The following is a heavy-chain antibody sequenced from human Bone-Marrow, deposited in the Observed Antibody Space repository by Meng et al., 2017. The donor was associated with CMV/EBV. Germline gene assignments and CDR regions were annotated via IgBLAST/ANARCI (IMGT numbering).Heavy chain of an antibody. V-gene: IGHV3-7*01. Sequence: GESLKISCAASGFTFSPYWMSWVRQAPGKGLEWVAKIKQDGSEEYYVDSVKGRFTISRDNAKNSLYLQMNSLRVEDTAVYYCARDKRKIDYWGQGTLVTDSS. CDR3: ARDKRKIDY. J-gene: IGHJ4*02. CDR2: IKQDGSEE. CDR1: GFTFSPYW.